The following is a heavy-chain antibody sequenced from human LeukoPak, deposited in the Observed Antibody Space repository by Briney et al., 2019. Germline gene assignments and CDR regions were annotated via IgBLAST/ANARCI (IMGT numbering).Heavy chain of an antibody. CDR1: GFTFSDFY. D-gene: IGHD2-15*01. J-gene: IGHJ4*02. CDR2: ISGSSSYT. CDR3: ARESSGGLIIDY. V-gene: IGHV3-11*06. Sequence: GGSLRLSCAASGFTFSDFYMNWIRQAPGKGLEWVSYISGSSSYTDYADSVKGRFTISRDNSKKSLYLQMNSLRAEDTAVYYCARESSGGLIIDYLGQGTLVTVSS.